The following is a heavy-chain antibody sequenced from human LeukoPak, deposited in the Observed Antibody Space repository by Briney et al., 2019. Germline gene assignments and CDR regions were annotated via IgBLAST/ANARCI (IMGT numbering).Heavy chain of an antibody. D-gene: IGHD4-17*01. V-gene: IGHV3-23*01. CDR2: IGGSGGKT. Sequence: GGSLRLYCAASGFALSNSGMSWVRQAPGKGLEWVSSIGGSGGKTYYADSVKGRFTMSRDNPKNTLYLQMNNLRAEDTAVYYCAKLTYGDYGDPPWGQGTLVTVSS. CDR1: GFALSNSG. J-gene: IGHJ5*02. CDR3: AKLTYGDYGDPP.